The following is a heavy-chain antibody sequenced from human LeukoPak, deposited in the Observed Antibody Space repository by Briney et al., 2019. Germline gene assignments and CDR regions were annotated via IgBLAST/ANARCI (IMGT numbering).Heavy chain of an antibody. CDR2: INHSGST. J-gene: IGHJ5*02. D-gene: IGHD2-2*01. Sequence: SETLSLTCAVYGGSFSGYYWSWIRQPPGKGLEWIGEINHSGSTNYNPSLKSRVTISVDTSKNQFSLKLGSVTAADTAVYYCARGRLVVPAAMTVGWFDPWGQGTLVTVSS. CDR1: GGSFSGYY. V-gene: IGHV4-34*01. CDR3: ARGRLVVPAAMTVGWFDP.